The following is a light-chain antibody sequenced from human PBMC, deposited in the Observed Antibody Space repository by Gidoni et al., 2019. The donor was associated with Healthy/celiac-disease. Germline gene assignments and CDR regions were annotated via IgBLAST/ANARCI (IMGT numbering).Light chain of an antibody. CDR2: SNN. Sequence: QSVLTPPPSASVTPGQRVTISCSGSSSNIGSNTVNWYHQLPGTAPKLLIYSNNQRPSGVPDRCSGSKSGTSASLAISGLQSEDEADYYCAAWDDSLNGWVFGGGTKLTVL. J-gene: IGLJ3*02. CDR3: AAWDDSLNGWV. CDR1: SSNIGSNT. V-gene: IGLV1-44*01.